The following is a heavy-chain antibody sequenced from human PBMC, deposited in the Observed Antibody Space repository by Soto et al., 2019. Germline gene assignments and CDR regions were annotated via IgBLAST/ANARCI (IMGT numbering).Heavy chain of an antibody. J-gene: IGHJ4*02. CDR2: IYWDDDK. V-gene: IGHV2-5*02. D-gene: IGHD2-15*01. CDR3: AHRPSYCSGGSCYSGFDY. Sequence: QITLKESGPTLVKPTQTLTLTCTFSGFSLNTSGVGVGWIRQPPGKALEWLALIYWDDDKRYSPSLKSRLTIPKDTSKNQVVLTMTNMDPVDTATYYCAHRPSYCSGGSCYSGFDYWGQGTLVTVSS. CDR1: GFSLNTSGVG.